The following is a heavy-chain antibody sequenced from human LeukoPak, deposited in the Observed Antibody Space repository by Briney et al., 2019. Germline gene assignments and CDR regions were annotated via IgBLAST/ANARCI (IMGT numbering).Heavy chain of an antibody. Sequence: KSSETLSLTCTVSGGSISSYYWSWIRQPPGKGLEWIGYIYYSGSTNYNPSLKSRVTMSVDTSKNQFSLKLSSVTAADTAVYYCARERRMVTHHDAFDIWGQGTMVTVSS. CDR3: ARERRMVTHHDAFDI. CDR1: GGSISSYY. V-gene: IGHV4-59*12. CDR2: IYYSGST. D-gene: IGHD4-23*01. J-gene: IGHJ3*02.